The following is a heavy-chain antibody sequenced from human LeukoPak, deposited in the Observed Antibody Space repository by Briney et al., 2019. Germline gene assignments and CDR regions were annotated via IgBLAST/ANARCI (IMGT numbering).Heavy chain of an antibody. V-gene: IGHV3-23*01. J-gene: IGHJ4*02. Sequence: PGGSLRLSCAASGFTFSSYGMHWVRQAPGKGLEWVSDISGGGDRTYYADSVKGRFTISRDNSMNTLYPQMNSLRAEDTAVYYCAKVGTYDIVTDYSPHLDYWGQGALVTVSS. CDR3: AKVGTYDIVTDYSPHLDY. D-gene: IGHD3-9*01. CDR1: GFTFSSYG. CDR2: ISGGGDRT.